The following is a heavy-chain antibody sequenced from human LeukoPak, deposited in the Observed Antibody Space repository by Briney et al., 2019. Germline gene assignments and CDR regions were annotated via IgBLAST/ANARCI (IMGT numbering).Heavy chain of an antibody. CDR1: GFTFSSYW. V-gene: IGHV3-21*01. D-gene: IGHD3-10*02. CDR3: AELGITMIGGV. CDR2: ISSSSSSYI. J-gene: IGHJ6*04. Sequence: NPGGSLRLSCAASGFTFSSYWMHWVRQAPGKGLEWVSSISSSSSSYISYADSVKGRFTISRDNAKNSLYLQMNSLRAEDTAVYYCAELGITMIGGVWGKGTTVTISS.